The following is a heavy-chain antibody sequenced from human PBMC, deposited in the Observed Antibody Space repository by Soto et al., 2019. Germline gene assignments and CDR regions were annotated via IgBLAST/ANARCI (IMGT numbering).Heavy chain of an antibody. V-gene: IGHV3-48*03. CDR2: ISSSGSTL. D-gene: IGHD3-3*01. CDR1: GFTFRSYE. CDR3: AKFSSFDY. Sequence: EVQLVESGGGLVQPGGSLRLSCAASGFTFRSYEMDWVRQATGKGLEWVSYISSSGSTLYYADSVKGRFTLSRDNAKNSLYLQMNSLRAEDTAFYYCAKFSSFDYWGQGTLVTVSS. J-gene: IGHJ4*02.